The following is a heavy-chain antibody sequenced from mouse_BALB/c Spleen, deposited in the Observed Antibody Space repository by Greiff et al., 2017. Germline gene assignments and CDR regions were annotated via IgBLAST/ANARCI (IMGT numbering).Heavy chain of an antibody. D-gene: IGHD2-14*01. CDR3: ARNGPSYRYDEAWFAY. CDR1: GFSLTDYG. V-gene: IGHV2-6-5*01. J-gene: IGHJ3*01. CDR2: IWGGGST. Sequence: VMLVESGPGLVAPSQSLSITCTVSGFSLTDYGVSWIRQPPGKGLEWLGVIWGGGSTYYNSALKSRLSISKDNSKSQVFLKMNSLQANDTAIYYCARNGPSYRYDEAWFAYWGQGTLVTVSA.